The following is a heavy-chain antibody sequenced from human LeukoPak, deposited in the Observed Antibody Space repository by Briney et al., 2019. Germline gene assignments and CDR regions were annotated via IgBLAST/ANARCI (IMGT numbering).Heavy chain of an antibody. CDR2: IYYSGST. CDR1: GGSISSGDYY. J-gene: IGHJ4*02. D-gene: IGHD1-7*01. Sequence: SETLSLTCTVSGGSISSGDYYWSWIRQPPGKGLEWIGYIYYSGSTYYNPSLKSRVTISVDTSKNQFSLKLSSVTAADTAVYYCAREQTGTTGIYYFDYWGQGTLVTVSS. CDR3: AREQTGTTGIYYFDY. V-gene: IGHV4-30-4*08.